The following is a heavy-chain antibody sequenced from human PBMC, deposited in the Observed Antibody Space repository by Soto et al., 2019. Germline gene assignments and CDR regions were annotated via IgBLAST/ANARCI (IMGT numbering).Heavy chain of an antibody. Sequence: SETLSLTCTVSGDSVTSGDYYWNWIRQPPGKGLEWIGYINNIGSTNYNPSLKSRVTISVDTSKNQFSLTLSSVTAADTAVYYCARGRRPRFMVRGVIITHSFDPWGQGTLVTVSS. CDR1: GDSVTSGDYY. D-gene: IGHD3-10*01. J-gene: IGHJ5*02. V-gene: IGHV4-61*08. CDR2: INNIGST. CDR3: ARGRRPRFMVRGVIITHSFDP.